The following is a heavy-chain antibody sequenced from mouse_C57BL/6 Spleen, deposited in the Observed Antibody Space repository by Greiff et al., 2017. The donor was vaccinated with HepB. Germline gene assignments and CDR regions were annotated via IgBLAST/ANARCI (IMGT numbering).Heavy chain of an antibody. CDR2: IDPETGGT. CDR3: TRRALFAY. CDR1: GYTFTDYE. J-gene: IGHJ3*01. Sequence: VQLQESGAELVRPGASVTLSCKASGYTFTDYEMHWVKQTPVHGLEWIGAIDPETGGTAYNQKFKGKAILTADKSSSTAYMELRSLTSEDSAVYYCTRRALFAYWGQGTLVTVSA. V-gene: IGHV1-15*01.